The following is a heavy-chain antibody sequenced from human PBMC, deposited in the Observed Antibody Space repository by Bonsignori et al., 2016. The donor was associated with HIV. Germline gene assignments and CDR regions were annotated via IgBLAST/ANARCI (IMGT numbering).Heavy chain of an antibody. CDR2: IYSGGST. V-gene: IGHV3-53*01. D-gene: IGHD3-22*01. Sequence: GGSLRLSCAASGFTVSSNYMSWVRQAPGKGLEWVSVIYSGGSTYYADSVKGRFTISRDNSKNTLYLQMNSLRAEDTAVYYCARDPGYYYDSSGYQGYWGQGTLVTVSS. J-gene: IGHJ4*02. CDR3: ARDPGYYYDSSGYQGY. CDR1: GFTVSSNY.